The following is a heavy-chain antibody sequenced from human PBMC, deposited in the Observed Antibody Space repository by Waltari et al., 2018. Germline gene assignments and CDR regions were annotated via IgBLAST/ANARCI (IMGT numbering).Heavy chain of an antibody. D-gene: IGHD3-10*01. Sequence: QVQLQESGPGLVKPSETLSLTCAVSGYSISSGYYWGWIRQPPGKGLEWIGSIYHSGSTYYNPSLKSRVTISVDTSKNQFSLKLSSVTAADTAVYYCARHAVMVQGRDFDYWGQGTLVTVSS. CDR3: ARHAVMVQGRDFDY. CDR2: IYHSGST. J-gene: IGHJ4*02. V-gene: IGHV4-38-2*01. CDR1: GYSISSGYY.